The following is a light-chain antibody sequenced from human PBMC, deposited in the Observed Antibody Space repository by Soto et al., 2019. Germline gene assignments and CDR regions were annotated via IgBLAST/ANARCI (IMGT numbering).Light chain of an antibody. CDR3: QQSYSTPLT. CDR2: AAS. V-gene: IGKV1-39*01. Sequence: DIQMTKSPSSLSASVGDRVTITCRASPSISSYLNWYQQKPGKAPKLLIYAASSLQSGVPSRFSGSGSGTDFTLTISSLQPEDFATYYCQQSYSTPLTFGRGTKVEIK. J-gene: IGKJ1*01. CDR1: PSISSY.